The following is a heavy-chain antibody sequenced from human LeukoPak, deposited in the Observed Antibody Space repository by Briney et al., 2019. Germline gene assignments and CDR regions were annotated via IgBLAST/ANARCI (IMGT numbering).Heavy chain of an antibody. V-gene: IGHV3-7*01. CDR1: GFTFSSYW. D-gene: IGHD2-2*01. CDR2: IKQDGSEK. Sequence: GGSLRLPCAASGFTFSSYWMSWVRQAPGKGLEWVANIKQDGSEKYYVDSVKGRFTISRDNAKNSLYLQMNSLRAEDTAVYYCARDPVVPAAVYYYYYGMDVWGQGTTVTVSS. J-gene: IGHJ6*02. CDR3: ARDPVVPAAVYYYYYGMDV.